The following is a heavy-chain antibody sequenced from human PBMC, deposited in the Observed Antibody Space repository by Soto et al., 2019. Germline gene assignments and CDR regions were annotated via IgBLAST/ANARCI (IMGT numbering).Heavy chain of an antibody. Sequence: GGSVRLSFTASGLPHSSFAMMWVRQAPGKGLECVSGIYGSGRGIEYADSVKGRFTISRDNSKNTVYVQMTDLRADDTAVYYCAKDAVYNDGLWLMDHWGRGTQVTVSS. J-gene: IGHJ4*02. CDR1: GLPHSSFA. CDR3: AKDAVYNDGLWLMDH. V-gene: IGHV3-23*05. D-gene: IGHD2-21*01. CDR2: IYGSGRGI.